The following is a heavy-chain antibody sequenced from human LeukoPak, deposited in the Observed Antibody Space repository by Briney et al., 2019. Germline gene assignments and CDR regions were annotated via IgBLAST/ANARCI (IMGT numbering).Heavy chain of an antibody. J-gene: IGHJ1*01. Sequence: QAGGSLRLSCAASGFTFSGAWMHWVRQAPGKGLVWVSRINDDGTSTRYAGSVKGRFTISRDNAKNTLYLQMNSLRAEDTAVYYCARVYGPGMDEYFHLWGQGTLVTVSS. V-gene: IGHV3-74*01. CDR3: ARVYGPGMDEYFHL. CDR2: INDDGTST. D-gene: IGHD3-10*01. CDR1: GFTFSGAW.